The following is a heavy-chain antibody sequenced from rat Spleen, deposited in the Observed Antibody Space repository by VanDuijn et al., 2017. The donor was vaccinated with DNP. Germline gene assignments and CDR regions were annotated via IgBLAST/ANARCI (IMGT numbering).Heavy chain of an antibody. J-gene: IGHJ2*01. CDR3: ARWSRYFDY. CDR2: ISYSGST. Sequence: EMQLQESGPGLVKPSQSLSLTCSVTGYSITSNYWAWIRKFPGNKMEWMGYISYSGSTSYNPSLKSRISITRDTSKNQFFLQLNSVTTEDTATYYCARWSRYFDYWGQGVMVTVSS. CDR1: GYSITSNY. V-gene: IGHV3-1*01.